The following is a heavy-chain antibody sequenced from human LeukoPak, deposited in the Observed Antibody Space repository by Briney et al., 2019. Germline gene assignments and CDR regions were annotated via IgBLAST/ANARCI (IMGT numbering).Heavy chain of an antibody. D-gene: IGHD3-10*01. V-gene: IGHV3-33*08. CDR2: IWYDGSNK. Sequence: QPGGSLRLSCAASEFIFSTYWMHWLRQAPGKELEWVAVIWYDGSNKYYADSVKGRFTISRDNSKNTLYLQMNSLRAEDTAVYYCARAPSYYYGSGNLDYWGQGTLVTVSS. CDR1: EFIFSTYW. J-gene: IGHJ4*02. CDR3: ARAPSYYYGSGNLDY.